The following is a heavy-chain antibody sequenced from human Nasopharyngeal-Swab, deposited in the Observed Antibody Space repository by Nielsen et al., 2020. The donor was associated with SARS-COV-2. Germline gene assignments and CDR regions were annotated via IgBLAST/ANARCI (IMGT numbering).Heavy chain of an antibody. D-gene: IGHD7-27*01. V-gene: IGHV3-53*04. Sequence: GESLKISCAASGFTVSSNYMSWVRQAPGKGLEWVSVIYSGGSKYYEDSVKGRFTISRHNYQNTLYLQMNSLRAEDTAVYYCARDLGSYGMDVWGQGTTVTVSS. CDR3: ARDLGSYGMDV. CDR2: IYSGGSK. J-gene: IGHJ6*02. CDR1: GFTVSSNY.